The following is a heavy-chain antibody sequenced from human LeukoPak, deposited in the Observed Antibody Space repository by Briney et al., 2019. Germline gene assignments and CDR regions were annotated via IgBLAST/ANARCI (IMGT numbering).Heavy chain of an antibody. V-gene: IGHV3-48*03. Sequence: GGSLRLSCVASGFTFSSYEMNWVRQAPGKGLEWVSFISSSGSTIFYADSVKGRFTISRDNAKNLVYLQMNSLRAEDTAVYYCAGGAGGYDTYYFDYWGQGTLVTVSS. CDR2: ISSSGSTI. CDR3: AGGAGGYDTYYFDY. CDR1: GFTFSSYE. D-gene: IGHD5-12*01. J-gene: IGHJ4*02.